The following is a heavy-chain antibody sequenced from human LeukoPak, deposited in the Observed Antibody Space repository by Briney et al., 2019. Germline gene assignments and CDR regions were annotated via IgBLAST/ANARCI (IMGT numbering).Heavy chain of an antibody. D-gene: IGHD4-17*01. CDR1: GFTFSRYA. J-gene: IGHJ4*02. CDR2: ISGSGGST. Sequence: GGSLRLSCAASGFTFSRYAMSWVRQAPGKGLEWVSSISGSGGSTYYADSVKGRFTISRDNSKNTLYLQMNSLRAEDTAVYYCAKDRDDHGDYGGPFDYWGQGTLVTVSS. V-gene: IGHV3-23*01. CDR3: AKDRDDHGDYGGPFDY.